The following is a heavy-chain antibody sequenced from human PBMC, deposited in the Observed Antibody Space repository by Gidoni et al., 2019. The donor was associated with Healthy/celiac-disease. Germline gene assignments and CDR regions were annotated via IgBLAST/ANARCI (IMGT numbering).Heavy chain of an antibody. CDR3: AMGKEIDY. CDR1: GFTFSSYG. D-gene: IGHD1-26*01. V-gene: IGHV3-30*03. CDR2: ISYDGSNK. J-gene: IGHJ4*02. Sequence: QVQLVASGGGVVQPGRSLRLSCAASGFTFSSYGMHWGRQAPGKGLEWVAVISYDGSNKYYADSVKGRFTISRDNSKNTLYLQINSLRAEDTAVYYCAMGKEIDYWGQGTLVTVSS.